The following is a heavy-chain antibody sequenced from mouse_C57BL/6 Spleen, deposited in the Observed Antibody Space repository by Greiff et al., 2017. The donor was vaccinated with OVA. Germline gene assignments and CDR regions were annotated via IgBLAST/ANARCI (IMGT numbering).Heavy chain of an antibody. CDR2: IPPNSGST. V-gene: IGHV1-64*01. J-gene: IGHJ3*01. D-gene: IGHD1-3*01. Sequence: QVQLQQPGAELVKPGASVKLSCKASGYTFTSYWMHWVKQRPGQGLEWIGMIPPNSGSTNYNEKFKSKATLTVDKSSSTAYMQLSSLTSEDSAVYYCAREITGFAYWGQGTLVTVSA. CDR1: GYTFTSYW. CDR3: AREITGFAY.